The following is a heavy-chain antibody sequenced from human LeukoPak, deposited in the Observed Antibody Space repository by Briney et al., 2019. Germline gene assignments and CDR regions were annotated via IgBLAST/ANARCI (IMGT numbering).Heavy chain of an antibody. Sequence: SETLSLTCAVYGGSFSGYYWSWIRQPPGKGLEWIGEINHSGSTNYNPSLKSRVTISVDTSKNQFSLKLSSVTAADTAVYYCARRGTVTTSPANWFDPWGRGTLVTVSS. J-gene: IGHJ5*02. CDR3: ARRGTVTTSPANWFDP. V-gene: IGHV4-34*01. D-gene: IGHD4-17*01. CDR1: GGSFSGYY. CDR2: INHSGST.